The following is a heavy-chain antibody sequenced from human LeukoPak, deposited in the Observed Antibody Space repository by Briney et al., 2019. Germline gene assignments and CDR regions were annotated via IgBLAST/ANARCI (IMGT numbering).Heavy chain of an antibody. CDR3: AREAGQWEGDYFDY. J-gene: IGHJ4*02. CDR1: GFTFSSSW. D-gene: IGHD1-26*01. Sequence: GGSLRLSCAASGFTFSSSWMHWVCQAPEKGLEWVADIKCDGSEKYYVDSVKGRFTISRDNSKNTLYLQMNSLRAEDTAVYYCAREAGQWEGDYFDYWGQGTLVTVSS. V-gene: IGHV3-52*01. CDR2: IKCDGSEK.